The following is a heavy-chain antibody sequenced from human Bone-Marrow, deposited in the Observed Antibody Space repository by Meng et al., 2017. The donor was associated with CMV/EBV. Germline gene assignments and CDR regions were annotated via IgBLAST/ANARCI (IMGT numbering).Heavy chain of an antibody. Sequence: SETLSLTCTVSGGSISSGYYWGWIRQPPGKGLEWIGSIYHSGSTYYNPSLKSRVTISVDTSKNQFSLKLSSVTAADTAVYYCAILSGGGWFDPWGQGTLVTVSS. CDR1: GGSISSGYY. D-gene: IGHD3-16*01. CDR3: AILSGGGWFDP. V-gene: IGHV4-38-2*02. J-gene: IGHJ5*02. CDR2: IYHSGST.